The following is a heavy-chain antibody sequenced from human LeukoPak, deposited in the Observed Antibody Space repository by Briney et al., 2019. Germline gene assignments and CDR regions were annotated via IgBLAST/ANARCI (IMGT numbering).Heavy chain of an antibody. J-gene: IGHJ6*02. CDR2: ISYDGSNK. CDR3: ARGGPPPSGWTRNRYGMDV. Sequence: GGSLRLSCAASGFTFSSYAMHWVRQAPGKGLKWVAVISYDGSNKYYADSVKGRFTISRDNSKNTLYLQMNSLRAEDTAVYYCARGGPPPSGWTRNRYGMDVWGQGTTVTVSS. CDR1: GFTFSSYA. D-gene: IGHD3/OR15-3a*01. V-gene: IGHV3-30-3*01.